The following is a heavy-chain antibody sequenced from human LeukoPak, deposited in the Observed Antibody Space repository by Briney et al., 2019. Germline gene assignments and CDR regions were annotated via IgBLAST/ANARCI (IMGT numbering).Heavy chain of an antibody. V-gene: IGHV4-59*01. CDR2: IYYSGST. Sequence: SETLSLTCTVSGGSISSYYWSWIRQPPGKGLEWIGYIYYSGSTNYNPSLKSRVTISVDTSKNQFSLKLSSVTAADTAVYYCARLGEQWLALFDYWGQGTLVTVSS. CDR1: GGSISSYY. J-gene: IGHJ4*02. D-gene: IGHD6-19*01. CDR3: ARLGEQWLALFDY.